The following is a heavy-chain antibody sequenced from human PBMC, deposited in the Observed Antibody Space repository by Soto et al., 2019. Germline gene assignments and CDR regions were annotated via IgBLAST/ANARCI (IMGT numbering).Heavy chain of an antibody. CDR2: IHYSGST. CDR3: ARRGVVSFGADAPFDY. V-gene: IGHV4-39*01. D-gene: IGHD1-26*01. Sequence: QLQLQESGPGLVTPSETLSLSCTVSGGSISSSSYYWGWIRQPPGKGLEYIGSIHYSGSTYYYPSLKSRVTISVDTSKNQFSLKLSSVTAADTAVYYCARRGVVSFGADAPFDYWGQGTLVTVSS. CDR1: GGSISSSSYY. J-gene: IGHJ4*02.